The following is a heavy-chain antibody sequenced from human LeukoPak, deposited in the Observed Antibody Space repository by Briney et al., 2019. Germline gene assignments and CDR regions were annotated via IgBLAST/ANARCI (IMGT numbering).Heavy chain of an antibody. CDR1: GFSFSAHW. D-gene: IGHD6-13*01. CDR3: AKDRLAAAGTDALGY. J-gene: IGHJ4*02. Sequence: GGSLRLSCAASGFSFSAHWMHWVRQAPGKGLVWVAQINGDATATNYAGSVKGRFTISRDNAKNTVHLQMSTLTAEDTAVYYCAKDRLAAAGTDALGYWGQGTLVTVSS. CDR2: INGDATAT. V-gene: IGHV3-74*01.